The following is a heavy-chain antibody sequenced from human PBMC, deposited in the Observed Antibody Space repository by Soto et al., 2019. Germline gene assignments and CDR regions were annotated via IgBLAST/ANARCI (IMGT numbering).Heavy chain of an antibody. V-gene: IGHV4-39*02. CDR1: GGSITSSAYS. CDR3: ARDQEFNPNWFDP. D-gene: IGHD3-10*01. J-gene: IGHJ5*02. CDR2: IYNTGS. Sequence: TLSLTCTVSGGSITSSAYSWGWIRQPPGKGLEWIGSIYNTGSDYNPSLKSRVTIFIDSSKTQFSLRLTSLTAADTAVYYCARDQEFNPNWFDPWGQGTLVTVSS.